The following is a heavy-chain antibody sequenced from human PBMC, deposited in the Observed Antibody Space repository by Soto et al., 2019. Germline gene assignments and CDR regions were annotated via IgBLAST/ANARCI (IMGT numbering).Heavy chain of an antibody. CDR2: IFSNDEK. CDR3: ARIRGRGYCSGGSCYADY. Sequence: QVTLKESGPVLVKPTEPLTLTCTVSGFSLSNARMGVSWIRQPPGKALEWLAHIFSNDEKSYSTSLKSRLTISKDTSKSQVVLTMTNMDPVDTATYYCARIRGRGYCSGGSCYADYWGQGTLVTVSS. J-gene: IGHJ4*02. D-gene: IGHD2-15*01. CDR1: GFSLSNARMG. V-gene: IGHV2-26*01.